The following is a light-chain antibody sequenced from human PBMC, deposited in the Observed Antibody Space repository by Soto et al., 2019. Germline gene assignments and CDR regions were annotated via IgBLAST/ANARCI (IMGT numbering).Light chain of an antibody. Sequence: QLVLTQSPSVSGAPRQSVNISCSGNNSNIGSNAVHWYQQLPGKAPKLLMYYSDMLPPAVSHRFSCSKSGASASLAISGLQPEDEGDYYCATWDDGLTAWVFGGGTKLTVL. CDR2: YSD. V-gene: IGLV1-36*01. CDR1: NSNIGSNA. CDR3: ATWDDGLTAWV. J-gene: IGLJ3*02.